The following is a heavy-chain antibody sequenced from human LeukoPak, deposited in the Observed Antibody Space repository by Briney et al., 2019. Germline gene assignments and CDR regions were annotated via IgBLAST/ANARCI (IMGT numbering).Heavy chain of an antibody. V-gene: IGHV1-8*01. J-gene: IGHJ6*03. CDR1: GYTFTSYD. CDR3: ARGRSYDFWSGYYGYYYMDV. D-gene: IGHD3-3*01. CDR2: MNPNSGNT. Sequence: GASVKVSRKASGYTFTSYDINWVRQATGQGLEWMGWMNPNSGNTGYAQKFQGRVTITRNTSISTAYMELSSLRSEDTAVYYCARGRSYDFWSGYYGYYYMDVWGKGTTVTVSS.